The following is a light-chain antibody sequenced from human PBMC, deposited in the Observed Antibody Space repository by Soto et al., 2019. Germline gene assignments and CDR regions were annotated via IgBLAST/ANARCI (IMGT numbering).Light chain of an antibody. CDR3: QQYNDSPLT. V-gene: IGKV3-20*01. Sequence: EIVLTQSRGTLSLSPGERATLSCRASQTLSTNSLAWYQQRPGQTPRLLIYAASTRDTDIPDRFNGSGSGTDFALTISRLEPEDFALYYCQQYNDSPLTFGPGTKVDVK. CDR1: QTLSTNS. J-gene: IGKJ3*01. CDR2: AAS.